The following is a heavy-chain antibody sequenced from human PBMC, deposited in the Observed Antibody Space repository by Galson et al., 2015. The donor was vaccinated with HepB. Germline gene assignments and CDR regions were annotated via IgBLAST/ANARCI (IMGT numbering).Heavy chain of an antibody. CDR2: ISGSSTYI. CDR3: ARDGATLMVMGYYFDY. V-gene: IGHV3-21*01. D-gene: IGHD1-26*01. Sequence: SLRLSCAASGFSFSNYAMNWVRQAPGKGLEWVSSISGSSTYIHYADSVKGRFTISRDNAKNSLSLQMNSLRAEDTALYYCARDGATLMVMGYYFDYWGQGALVTITS. J-gene: IGHJ4*02. CDR1: GFSFSNYA.